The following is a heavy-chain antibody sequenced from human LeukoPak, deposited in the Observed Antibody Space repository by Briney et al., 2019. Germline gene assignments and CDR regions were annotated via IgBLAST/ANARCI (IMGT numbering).Heavy chain of an antibody. J-gene: IGHJ6*02. D-gene: IGHD1-14*01. Sequence: SETLSLTCAVSGGSISDSSYYWGWIRQPPGKGLEWIGNIYYSGSTYYNPSLKNRVTIFADTSKNQFSLKLSSVTAADTAVYYCARGTISYYYYYGMDVWGQGTTVTVSS. CDR3: ARGTISYYYYYGMDV. CDR1: GGSISDSSYY. CDR2: IYYSGST. V-gene: IGHV4-39*07.